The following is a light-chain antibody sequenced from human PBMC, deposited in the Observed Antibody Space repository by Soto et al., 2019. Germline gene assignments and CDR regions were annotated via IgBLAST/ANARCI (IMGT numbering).Light chain of an antibody. CDR2: KAS. CDR3: QQYNSYPYT. CDR1: QSISSW. V-gene: IGKV1-5*03. J-gene: IGKJ2*01. Sequence: DIQMTQSPSTLSTSVGDRVTITCRASQSISSWLAWYQQKPGKAPNLLIYKASNLQSGVTSRFSGSGSGTEFNLTISSLQPDDFATYYCQQYNSYPYTFGQGTKLEIK.